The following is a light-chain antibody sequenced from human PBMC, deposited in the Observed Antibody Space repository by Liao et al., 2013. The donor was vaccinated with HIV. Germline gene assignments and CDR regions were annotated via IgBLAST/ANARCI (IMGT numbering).Light chain of an antibody. Sequence: SYVLPQPPSVSVAPGKTARITCGGNNIGSKSVHWYQQKPGQSPVLVIYQDTKRPSGIPERFSGSNSGNTATLTISGTQAMDEADYYCQAWDSSTVVFGGGTKLTVL. CDR3: QAWDSSTVV. CDR1: NIGSKS. V-gene: IGLV3-21*01. CDR2: QDT. J-gene: IGLJ2*01.